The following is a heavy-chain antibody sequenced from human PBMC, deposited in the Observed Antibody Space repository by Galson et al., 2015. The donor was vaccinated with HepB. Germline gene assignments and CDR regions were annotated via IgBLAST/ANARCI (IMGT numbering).Heavy chain of an antibody. V-gene: IGHV3-33*01. Sequence: SLRLSCAASGFNFSSHGMHWVRQAPGKELEWVAVIWHDGSNKYYTESVKGRFTISRDNSKNTLYLQMNSLRAEDTAMYYCARDSSNGWYKMGWFDPWGQGTLVTVSS. CDR3: ARDSSNGWYKMGWFDP. D-gene: IGHD6-19*01. CDR1: GFNFSSHG. J-gene: IGHJ5*02. CDR2: IWHDGSNK.